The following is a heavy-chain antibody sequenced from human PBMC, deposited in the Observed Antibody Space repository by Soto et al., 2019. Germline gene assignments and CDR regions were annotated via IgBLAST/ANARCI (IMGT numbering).Heavy chain of an antibody. J-gene: IGHJ4*02. Sequence: QITLKESGPTLVKPTQTLTLTCTFSGFSLSTSGVGVGWIRQPPGKALEWLALIYWNDDKRYRPSLKSRLTIPQDTSKNQVVLTMTNMDPLDTAPYFWAPRSGGGGYNLGFDYWGQGTLVTVSS. V-gene: IGHV2-5*01. CDR1: GFSLSTSGVG. CDR3: APRSGGGGYNLGFDY. D-gene: IGHD5-12*01. CDR2: IYWNDDK.